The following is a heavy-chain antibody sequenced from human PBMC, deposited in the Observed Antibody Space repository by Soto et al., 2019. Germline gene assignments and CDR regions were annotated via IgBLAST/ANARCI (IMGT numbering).Heavy chain of an antibody. CDR3: AKDLEGYCSSTSCYTYFGLDV. D-gene: IGHD2-2*01. V-gene: IGHV3-30*18. CDR2: ISYDGSNK. J-gene: IGHJ6*02. Sequence: GGSLRLSCAASGFTFSSYVMHWVRQAPGKGLEWVAVISYDGSNKYYADSVKGRFTISRDNSKHTPFLQMNSLRPEDTAVYYCAKDLEGYCSSTSCYTYFGLDVWGQGTTVTVSS. CDR1: GFTFSSYV.